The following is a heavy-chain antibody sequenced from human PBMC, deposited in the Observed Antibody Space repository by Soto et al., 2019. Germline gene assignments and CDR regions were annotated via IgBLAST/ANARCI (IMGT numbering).Heavy chain of an antibody. D-gene: IGHD3-10*01. CDR3: ARAKPGCYGSGSYPFV. V-gene: IGHV3-30-3*01. CDR2: ISYDGSNK. J-gene: IGHJ6*02. CDR1: GFTFSSYA. Sequence: QVQLVESGGGVVQPGRSLRLSCAASGFTFSSYAMHWVRQAPGKGLEWVAVISYDGSNKYYADSVKGRFTISRDNSKNTLYLQMNSLRAEDTAVYYCARAKPGCYGSGSYPFVWGQGTTVTVSS.